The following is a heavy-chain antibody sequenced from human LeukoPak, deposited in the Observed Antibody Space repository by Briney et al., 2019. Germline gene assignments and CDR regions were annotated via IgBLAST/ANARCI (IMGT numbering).Heavy chain of an antibody. Sequence: PGGSLRLSCAASGFTFSSYSMNWVRQAPGKGLEWVSYISSSSSTIYYADSVKGRFTISRDNAKNSLYLQMNSLRAEDTAVYYCAREGLLWFGELLSRISITFGGYYFDYWGQGTLVTVSS. J-gene: IGHJ4*02. V-gene: IGHV3-48*01. CDR3: AREGLLWFGELLSRISITFGGYYFDY. D-gene: IGHD3-10*01. CDR1: GFTFSSYS. CDR2: ISSSSSTI.